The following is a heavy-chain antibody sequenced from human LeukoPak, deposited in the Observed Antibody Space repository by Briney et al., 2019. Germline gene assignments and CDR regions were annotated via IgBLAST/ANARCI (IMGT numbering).Heavy chain of an antibody. CDR1: GCTLSRYW. CDR2: MKQDGSER. Sequence: GGALRLSCAASGCTLSRYWMSWVRQAPGKGGEGVADMKQDGSERYYVDSVNGRFTISRDNAKNSLYLEMNSLRAEDTSVYYCARYKPQYRWDLYYFDYWGQGTLVTVSS. CDR3: ARYKPQYRWDLYYFDY. D-gene: IGHD1-1*01. V-gene: IGHV3-7*01. J-gene: IGHJ4*02.